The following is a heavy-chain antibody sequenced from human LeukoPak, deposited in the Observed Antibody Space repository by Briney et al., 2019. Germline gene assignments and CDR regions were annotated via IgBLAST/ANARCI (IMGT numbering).Heavy chain of an antibody. J-gene: IGHJ4*02. D-gene: IGHD6-19*01. CDR1: GGSLSGFY. CDR3: ARGGASSGGYGLPGVIDY. Sequence: PSETLSLTCAVYGGSLSGFYWRCIRQPPGKRLEWIGEINHSGSTNYNPSLKSRVTISVDTSKNQFSLKLSPVTAADTAVYYCARGGASSGGYGLPGVIDYGGQGTLVTVSS. V-gene: IGHV4-34*01. CDR2: INHSGST.